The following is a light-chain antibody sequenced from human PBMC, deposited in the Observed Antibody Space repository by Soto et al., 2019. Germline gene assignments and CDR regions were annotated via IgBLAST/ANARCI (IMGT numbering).Light chain of an antibody. CDR1: QSVSSY. V-gene: IGKV3-11*01. J-gene: IGKJ3*01. CDR2: DAS. CDR3: QQRSNWPRFT. Sequence: EIVLTQSPATLSLSPGERATVSCRASQSVSSYLAWYQQKPGQAPRLLIYDASNRATGIPARFSGSGSGTDFTLTFSSLEPEDFAVYYCQQRSNWPRFTFGPGTKVDIK.